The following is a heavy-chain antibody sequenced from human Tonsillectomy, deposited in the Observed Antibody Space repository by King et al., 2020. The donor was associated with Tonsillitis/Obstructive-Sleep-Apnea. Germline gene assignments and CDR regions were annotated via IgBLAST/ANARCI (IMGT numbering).Heavy chain of an antibody. CDR3: ARGRGYSYGYRNYYYYMDV. J-gene: IGHJ6*03. V-gene: IGHV4-34*01. CDR2: INHSGST. CDR1: GGSFSGYY. D-gene: IGHD5-18*01. Sequence: VQLQQWGAGLLKPSETLSLTCAVYGGSFSGYYWSWIRQPPGKGLEWIGEINHSGSTNYNPSLKSRVTISVDTSKNQLSLKLSSVTAADTAVYYCARGRGYSYGYRNYYYYMDVWGKGTTVTVSS.